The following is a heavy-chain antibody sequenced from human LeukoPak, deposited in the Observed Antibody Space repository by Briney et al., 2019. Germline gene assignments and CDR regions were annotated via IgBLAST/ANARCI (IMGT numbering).Heavy chain of an antibody. Sequence: SETLSLTCTVSGGSISSYYWGWIRQPPGKGLEWIGSIYYSGSTYYNPSLKSRVTISVDTSKNQFSLKLSSVTAADTAVYYCARQDYYGMDVWGQGTTVTVSS. CDR2: IYYSGST. V-gene: IGHV4-39*07. J-gene: IGHJ6*02. CDR1: GGSISSYY. CDR3: ARQDYYGMDV.